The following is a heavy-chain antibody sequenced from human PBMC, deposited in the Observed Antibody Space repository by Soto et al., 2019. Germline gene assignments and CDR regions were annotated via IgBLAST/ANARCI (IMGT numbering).Heavy chain of an antibody. CDR3: SRLSLTGTTGAAY. CDR1: GFTFSNAW. V-gene: IGHV3-15*01. Sequence: GSLRLSCAASGFTFSNAWMIWVRQAPGKGLEWVGRIKSKTDGGTTDYAAPVKGRFTISRDDSKNTLYLQMNSLKTEDTAVYYCSRLSLTGTTGAAYWVQGTLVTVSS. D-gene: IGHD1-7*01. J-gene: IGHJ4*02. CDR2: IKSKTDGGTT.